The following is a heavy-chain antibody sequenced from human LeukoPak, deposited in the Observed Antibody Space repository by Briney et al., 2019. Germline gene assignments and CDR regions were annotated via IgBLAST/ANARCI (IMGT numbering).Heavy chain of an antibody. Sequence: SETLSLTCTVSGGSISSYYWSWIRQHPGKGLEWIGYIYYSGSTYYNPSLKSRVTISVDTSKNQFSLKLSSVTAADTAVYYCARAPLYCSSTTCPPNWFDPWGQGPLVTVSP. CDR1: GGSISSYY. CDR3: ARAPLYCSSTTCPPNWFDP. CDR2: IYYSGST. D-gene: IGHD2-2*01. J-gene: IGHJ5*02. V-gene: IGHV4-59*06.